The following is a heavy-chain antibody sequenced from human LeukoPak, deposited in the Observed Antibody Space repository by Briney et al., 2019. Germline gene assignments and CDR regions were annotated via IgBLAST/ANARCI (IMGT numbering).Heavy chain of an antibody. J-gene: IGHJ4*02. CDR3: ARLPVD. CDR2: IYSGGDT. Sequence: GGSLRLSCAASGFTVSSDYISWVRQAPGKGLEWVSVIYSGGDTFYADSVKGRFTISRDTSKNTLSLQMNSLRAEDTAVYYCARLPVDWGQGTLVTVSS. D-gene: IGHD2-2*01. V-gene: IGHV3-66*01. CDR1: GFTVSSDY.